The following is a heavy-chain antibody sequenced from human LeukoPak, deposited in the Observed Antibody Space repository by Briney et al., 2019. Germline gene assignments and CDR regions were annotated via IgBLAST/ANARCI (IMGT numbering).Heavy chain of an antibody. V-gene: IGHV3-30-3*01. Sequence: GGSLRLSCAASGFTFSSYAMHWVRQAPGKGLEWVAVISYDGSNKYYADSVKGRFTISRDNSKNTLYLQMNSLRAEDTAVYYCARVIGLVDYFDYWGQGTLSPSPQ. CDR1: GFTFSSYA. J-gene: IGHJ4*02. CDR2: ISYDGSNK. D-gene: IGHD2/OR15-2a*01. CDR3: ARVIGLVDYFDY.